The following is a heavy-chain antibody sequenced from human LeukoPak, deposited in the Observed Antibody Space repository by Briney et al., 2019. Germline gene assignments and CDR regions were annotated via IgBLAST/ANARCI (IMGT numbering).Heavy chain of an antibody. CDR3: ARGAAGYSYG. V-gene: IGHV4-34*01. D-gene: IGHD5-18*01. J-gene: IGHJ4*02. CDR1: GGSFSGYY. CDR2: INHSGST. Sequence: SETLSLTCAVYGGSFSGYYWSWIRQPPGKGLEWIGEINHSGSTNYNPSLKSRVTISVDTSKNQFSLKLSSVTAADTAVYYCARGAAGYSYGWGQGTLVTVSS.